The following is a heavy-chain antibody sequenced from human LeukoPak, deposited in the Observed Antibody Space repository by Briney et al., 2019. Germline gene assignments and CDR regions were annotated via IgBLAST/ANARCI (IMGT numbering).Heavy chain of an antibody. D-gene: IGHD2-2*01. V-gene: IGHV4-34*01. CDR1: GGSFSGYY. J-gene: IGHJ6*02. CDR3: ARGGVVPAADYYYYYGMDV. CDR2: INHSGST. Sequence: SQTLSLTCAVDGGSFSGYYWSWIRQPPRKWLEWIGEINHSGSTNYNPSLKSRVTISVDTSKNQFSLKLSSVTAADTAVYYCARGGVVPAADYYYYYGMDVWGQGTTVTVSS.